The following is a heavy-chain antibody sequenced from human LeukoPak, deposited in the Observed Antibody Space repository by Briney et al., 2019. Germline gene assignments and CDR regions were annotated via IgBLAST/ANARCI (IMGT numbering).Heavy chain of an antibody. CDR3: AKGQQRFDY. D-gene: IGHD6-13*01. Sequence: PGGALRLSCAASGFSFSSYWMTWVRQAPGKGLEWVANIKEDGSEKYYVDSVKGRFSISRDNAKNSLFLHMNSLRAEDTAVYYCAKGQQRFDYWGQGTLVTVSP. J-gene: IGHJ4*02. CDR1: GFSFSSYW. CDR2: IKEDGSEK. V-gene: IGHV3-7*04.